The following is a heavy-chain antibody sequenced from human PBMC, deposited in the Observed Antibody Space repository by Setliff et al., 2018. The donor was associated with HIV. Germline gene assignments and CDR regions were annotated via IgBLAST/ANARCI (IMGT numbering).Heavy chain of an antibody. D-gene: IGHD1-1*01. CDR2: IYTSGST. V-gene: IGHV4-61*02. CDR3: AVGTYTWYFDY. CDR1: GGSISSGSYY. Sequence: SETLSLTCTVSGGSISSGSYYWSWIRQPAGKGLEWIGRIYTSGSTNYNPSLKSRVTISVDTSKNQFSLKLSSVTAADTAVYYCAVGTYTWYFDYWGQETLVTVSS. J-gene: IGHJ4*02.